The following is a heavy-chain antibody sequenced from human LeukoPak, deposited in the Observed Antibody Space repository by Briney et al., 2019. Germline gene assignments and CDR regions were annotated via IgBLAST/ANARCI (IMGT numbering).Heavy chain of an antibody. CDR2: INPNSGGP. D-gene: IGHD3-22*01. Sequence: GASVKASRKASGYTLTGYYMHCVRQTPGQGLEWMGCINPNSGGPNYAQHFQGRFTMTRDTSISTAYMEVARLRSDATAVYYGAREDSICYDYWGQGTLVTVSS. V-gene: IGHV1-2*02. J-gene: IGHJ4*02. CDR3: AREDSICYDY. CDR1: GYTLTGYY.